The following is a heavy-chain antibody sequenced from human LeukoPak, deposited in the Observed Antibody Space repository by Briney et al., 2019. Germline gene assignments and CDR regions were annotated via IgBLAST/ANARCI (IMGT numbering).Heavy chain of an antibody. Sequence: GGSLRLSCAASGFTVNSYYMTWVRQAPGKGLEWVSVIFIGGSTYYADSVKGRFAISRDSSKNTVYLQMDSLRVEDTAVYYCARVMTATTYWYFDLWGRDSLVTVSS. CDR3: ARVMTATTYWYFDL. J-gene: IGHJ2*01. CDR2: IFIGGST. D-gene: IGHD4-17*01. CDR1: GFTVNSYY. V-gene: IGHV3-66*02.